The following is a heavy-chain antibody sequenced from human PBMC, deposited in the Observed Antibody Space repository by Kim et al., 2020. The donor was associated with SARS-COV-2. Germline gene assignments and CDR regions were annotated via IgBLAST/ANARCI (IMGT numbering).Heavy chain of an antibody. J-gene: IGHJ4*02. CDR3: ARRTGYSTSWVFDY. D-gene: IGHD6-13*01. CDR1: GGSISSSSYY. Sequence: SETLSLTCTVSGGSISSSSYYWGWIRQPPGKGLEWNGSIYYSGSTYYNPSLKSRVTISVDTSKNQFSLKLSSVTAADTAVYYCARRTGYSTSWVFDYWGQGTLVTVSS. V-gene: IGHV4-39*01. CDR2: IYYSGST.